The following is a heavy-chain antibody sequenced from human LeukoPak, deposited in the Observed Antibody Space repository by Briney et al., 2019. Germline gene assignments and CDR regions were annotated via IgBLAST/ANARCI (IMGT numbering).Heavy chain of an antibody. Sequence: SETLSLTCAVSGYSISSGYYWGWIRQPPGRGLGWIGSIYHSGNTYYNPSLKSRVTISVDTSKNQFSLKLSSVTAADTAVYYCARYMVRGVIYPLNDAFDIWGQGTMVTVSS. CDR1: GYSISSGYY. J-gene: IGHJ3*02. D-gene: IGHD3-10*01. V-gene: IGHV4-38-2*01. CDR2: IYHSGNT. CDR3: ARYMVRGVIYPLNDAFDI.